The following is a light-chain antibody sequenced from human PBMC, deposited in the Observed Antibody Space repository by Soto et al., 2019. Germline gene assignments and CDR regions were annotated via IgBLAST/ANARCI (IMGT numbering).Light chain of an antibody. CDR1: SSDVGGYNY. CDR3: SSYTASSTYV. Sequence: LTQPASVSGSPGQSITISCTGTSSDVGGYNYVSWYQHHPGKAPKLMIFDVSNRPSGVSNRFSGSKSGNTASLTISGLQAEDEADYYCSSYTASSTYVFGTGTRSPS. CDR2: DVS. V-gene: IGLV2-14*03. J-gene: IGLJ1*01.